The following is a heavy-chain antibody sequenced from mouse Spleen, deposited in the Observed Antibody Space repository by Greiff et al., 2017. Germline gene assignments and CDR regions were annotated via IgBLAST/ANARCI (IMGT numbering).Heavy chain of an antibody. CDR2: IDPSDSYT. CDR1: GYTFTSYW. J-gene: IGHJ2*01. V-gene: IGHV1-69*01. Sequence: SGAELVMPGASVKLSCKASGYTFTSYWMHWVKQRPGQGLEWIGEIDPSDSYTNYNQKFKGKATLTVDKSSSTAYMQLSSLTSEDSAVYYCARAWDEDYFDYWGQGTTLTVSS. CDR3: ARAWDEDYFDY. D-gene: IGHD4-1*01.